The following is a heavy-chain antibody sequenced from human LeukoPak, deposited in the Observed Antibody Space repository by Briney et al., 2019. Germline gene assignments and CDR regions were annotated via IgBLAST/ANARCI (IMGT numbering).Heavy chain of an antibody. V-gene: IGHV4-34*01. CDR2: INHSGST. CDR1: GGSFSGYY. D-gene: IGHD3-3*01. CDR3: ARGQTYYDFWSGYNVFDY. Sequence: KPSETLSLTCAVYGGSFSGYYWSWIRQPPGKGLEWIGEINHSGSTNYNPSLKSRVTISVDTSKNQFSLKLSSVTAADTAVYYCARGQTYYDFWSGYNVFDYWGQGTLVTVSS. J-gene: IGHJ4*02.